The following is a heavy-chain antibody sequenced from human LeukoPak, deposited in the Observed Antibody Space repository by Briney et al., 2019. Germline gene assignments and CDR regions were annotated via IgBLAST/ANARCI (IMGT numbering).Heavy chain of an antibody. V-gene: IGHV4-34*01. CDR1: GGSFSGYY. CDR2: INHSGST. Sequence: PSETLSLTCAVYGGSFSGYYWSWIRQPPGKGLEWIGEINHSGSTNYNPSLKSRVTISVDTSKNQFSLKLSSVTAADTAVYYCARGFRKRWLQLGDYWGQGTLVTVSS. J-gene: IGHJ4*02. CDR3: ARGFRKRWLQLGDY. D-gene: IGHD5-24*01.